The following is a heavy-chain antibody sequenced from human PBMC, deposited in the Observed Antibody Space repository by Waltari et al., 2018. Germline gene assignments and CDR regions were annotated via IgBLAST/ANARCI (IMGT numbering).Heavy chain of an antibody. J-gene: IGHJ4*02. D-gene: IGHD3-10*01. CDR2: IHHSGNT. Sequence: QVQLQESGPGLVKPSATLSLTCSVSGGSITAYFLNWIRQPPGKGLEWIGYIHHSGNTKCNPSLKSRLTMSADTSKSQFSLRLTSVTAADTAVYFCARWDSPGRYFGDWGQGAPVTVSS. CDR3: ARWDSPGRYFGD. V-gene: IGHV4-59*08. CDR1: GGSITAYF.